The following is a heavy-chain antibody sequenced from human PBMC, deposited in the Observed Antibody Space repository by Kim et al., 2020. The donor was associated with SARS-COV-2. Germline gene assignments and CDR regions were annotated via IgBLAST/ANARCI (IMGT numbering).Heavy chain of an antibody. V-gene: IGHV4-59*01. CDR1: GESISTYY. J-gene: IGHJ4*02. CDR3: ARDKRHCSGGSCRILMGFDS. CDR2: IYHTGST. D-gene: IGHD2-15*01. Sequence: SETLSLTCTVSGESISTYYWSWIRQAPGKGLEWIGYIYHTGSTNYNPSLKSRVTISVDTSENRFSLKLTSVTAADTAVYFCARDKRHCSGGSCRILMGFDSWGQGTPVNVAA.